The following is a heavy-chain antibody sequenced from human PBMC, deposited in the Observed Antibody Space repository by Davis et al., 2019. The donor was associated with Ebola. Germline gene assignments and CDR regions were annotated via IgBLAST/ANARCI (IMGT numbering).Heavy chain of an antibody. CDR3: ARLQRDYYDSGGYYLTAYFFDS. CDR1: GGSISSSSYY. D-gene: IGHD3-22*01. V-gene: IGHV4-39*07. Sequence: SETLSLTCTVSGGSISSSSYYWGWIRQPPGKGLEWIGSIYYTGSTYVNPSLQGRVTISVDTSKNQFSLKLSSVTAADTAVYYCARLQRDYYDSGGYYLTAYFFDSWGQGTLVTVSS. J-gene: IGHJ4*02. CDR2: IYYTGST.